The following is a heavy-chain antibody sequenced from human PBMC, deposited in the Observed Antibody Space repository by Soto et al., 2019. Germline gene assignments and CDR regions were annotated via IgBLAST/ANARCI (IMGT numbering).Heavy chain of an antibody. CDR1: GFTFSSYA. J-gene: IGHJ5*02. V-gene: IGHV3-64D*06. D-gene: IGHD3-10*01. CDR2: ISSNGGST. CDR3: VKDYYGSGSYLPRTGFDP. Sequence: GGSLRLSCSASGFTFSSYAMHWVRQAPGKGLEYVSAISSNGGSTYYADSVKGRFTISRDNSKNTLYLQMSSLRAEDTAVYYCVKDYYGSGSYLPRTGFDPWGQGTLVTSPQ.